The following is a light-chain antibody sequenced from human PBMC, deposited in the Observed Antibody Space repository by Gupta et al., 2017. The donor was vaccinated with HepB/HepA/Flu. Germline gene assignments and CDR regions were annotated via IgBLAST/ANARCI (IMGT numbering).Light chain of an antibody. J-gene: IGKJ4*01. Sequence: EIVLTQSPGTLSLSPGERATLSCRASQSVTSSYLAWYQQKPGQAPRLLIYGASSRATDIPDRFSGSGSGTDFTLTISRLEPEDFAVYYCQHEDSSPLTFGGGTKVDIK. CDR2: GAS. V-gene: IGKV3-20*01. CDR3: QHEDSSPLT. CDR1: QSVTSSY.